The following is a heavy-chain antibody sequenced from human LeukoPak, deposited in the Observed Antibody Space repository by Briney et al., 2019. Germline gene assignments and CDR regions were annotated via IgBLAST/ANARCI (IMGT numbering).Heavy chain of an antibody. Sequence: PGGSLRLSCAASGFTLSTYEMNWVRQAPGKGLEWVVYIGRYGVTTYYADSVKGRFTISGDNAKNSLNLQMNSLRAEDTAVYYCATLSDRNFYYSYGLDVWGQGTTVTVS. CDR1: GFTLSTYE. V-gene: IGHV3-48*03. D-gene: IGHD1-14*01. CDR3: ATLSDRNFYYSYGLDV. J-gene: IGHJ6*02. CDR2: IGRYGVTT.